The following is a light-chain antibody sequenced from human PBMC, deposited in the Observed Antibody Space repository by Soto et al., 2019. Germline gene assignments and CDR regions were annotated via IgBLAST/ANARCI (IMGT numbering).Light chain of an antibody. CDR3: ETWDSNTHV. V-gene: IGLV4-60*02. J-gene: IGLJ3*02. Sequence: QSVLTQSSSASASLGSSVKPTCTLSSGHSSYIIAWHQQQPGKAPRYLMKLEGSGSYNKGSGVPDRFSGSSAGADRYLTISTLPFEDEADYYCETWDSNTHVFGGGTKLTVL. CDR1: SGHSSYI. CDR2: LEGSGSY.